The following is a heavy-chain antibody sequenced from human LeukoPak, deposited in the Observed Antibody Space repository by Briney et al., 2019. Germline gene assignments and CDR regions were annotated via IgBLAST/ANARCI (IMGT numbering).Heavy chain of an antibody. D-gene: IGHD6-13*01. CDR3: ARGESSRWSSPVSTTHFYSTMDV. Sequence: VASVKASCKASGGAFSSYAISWGRKAPGQGLEWMGGIIPIFGTANFAQKFQGRVTITADESTSTAYMELSSLRSEDTAVYYCARGESSRWSSPVSTTHFYSTMDVWGQGTTVTVSS. J-gene: IGHJ6*02. V-gene: IGHV1-69*01. CDR2: IIPIFGTA. CDR1: GGAFSSYA.